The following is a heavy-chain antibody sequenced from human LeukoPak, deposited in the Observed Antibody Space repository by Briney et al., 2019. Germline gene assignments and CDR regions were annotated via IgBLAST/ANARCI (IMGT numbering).Heavy chain of an antibody. D-gene: IGHD3-3*01. J-gene: IGHJ4*02. CDR1: GFTFSSYA. CDR2: ISGSGGST. CDR3: AKVYVSTIFPRYYFDY. Sequence: GGSLRLSCAASGFTFSSYAMSWVRQAPGKGLEWVSAISGSGGSTYYADSVKGRFTISRDNSKNTLYLQMNSLRAEDTAVYYCAKVYVSTIFPRYYFDYWGQGTLVTVSS. V-gene: IGHV3-23*01.